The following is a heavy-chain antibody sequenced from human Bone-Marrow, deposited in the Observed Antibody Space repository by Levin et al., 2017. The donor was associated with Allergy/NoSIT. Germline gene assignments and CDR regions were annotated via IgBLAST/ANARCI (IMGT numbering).Heavy chain of an antibody. CDR3: AKDMVVLHYNFNAPGDS. Sequence: PGGSLRLSCAASGFTFSSYAMHWVRQAPGKGLEWVAVVSKEGRDKFYADSVEGRFTISRDNFKNTLFLQMNSLRTEDAAVYFCAKDMVVLHYNFNAPGDSWVQGTLVTVSS. CDR2: VSKEGRDK. V-gene: IGHV3-30*04. CDR1: GFTFSSYA. D-gene: IGHD1-1*01. J-gene: IGHJ4*02.